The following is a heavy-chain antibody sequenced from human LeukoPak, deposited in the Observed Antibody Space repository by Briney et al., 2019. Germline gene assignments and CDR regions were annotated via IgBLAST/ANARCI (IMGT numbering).Heavy chain of an antibody. D-gene: IGHD1-14*01. J-gene: IGHJ4*02. V-gene: IGHV4-38-2*02. CDR1: GGSISSGYC. CDR3: AREGGIPQLAIDY. Sequence: SETLSLTCTVSGGSISSGYCWGWIRQPPGKGLEWIGSIYHSGSTYYNPSLKSRVTISVDTSKNQFSLKLSSVTAADTAVYYCAREGGIPQLAIDYGGRGTRVTVSS. CDR2: IYHSGST.